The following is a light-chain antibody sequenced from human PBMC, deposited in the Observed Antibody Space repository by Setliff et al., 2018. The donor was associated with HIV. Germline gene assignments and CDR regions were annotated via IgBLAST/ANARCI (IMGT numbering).Light chain of an antibody. CDR2: DVT. CDR1: TSDVGGYNH. V-gene: IGLV2-14*03. Sequence: QSVLTQPASVSGSPGQSITISCTGTTSDVGGYNHVSWYQQHPGKAPKLMIYDVTNRPSGISDRFSGSKSANTASLTISGLQAEDEAEYYCCSYASTSTRVFGTGTKVTVL. J-gene: IGLJ1*01. CDR3: CSYASTSTRV.